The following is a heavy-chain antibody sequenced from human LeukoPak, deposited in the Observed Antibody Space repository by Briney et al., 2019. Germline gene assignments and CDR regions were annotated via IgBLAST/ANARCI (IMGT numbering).Heavy chain of an antibody. V-gene: IGHV4-59*08. D-gene: IGHD6-19*01. CDR3: ARRRGIGLYYFDY. J-gene: IGHJ4*02. Sequence: SETLSLTCTVSGGSISSYYWSWIRQPPGKGLEWIGYIYYSGSTNYNPSLKSRVTISVDTSKNQFSLKLSSVTAADTAVYYCARRRGIGLYYFDYWGQGALVTVSS. CDR1: GGSISSYY. CDR2: IYYSGST.